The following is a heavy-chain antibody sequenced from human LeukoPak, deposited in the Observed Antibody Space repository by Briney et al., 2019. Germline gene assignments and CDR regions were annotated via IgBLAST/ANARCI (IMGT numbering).Heavy chain of an antibody. CDR1: GFTFSSYA. J-gene: IGHJ4*02. D-gene: IGHD6-19*01. V-gene: IGHV3-23*01. CDR3: AKARVAVAVHFDY. CDR2: IGGSGVST. Sequence: GGSLRLSCAASGFTFSSYAMGWVRQAPGKGLEWISTIGGSGVSTYYADSVKGRFTISRDNSKNTLYLQMNSLRAEDTAVYYCAKARVAVAVHFDYWGQGTLVTVSS.